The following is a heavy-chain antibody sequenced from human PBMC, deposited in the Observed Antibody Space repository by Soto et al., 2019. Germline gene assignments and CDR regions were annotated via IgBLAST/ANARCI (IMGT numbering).Heavy chain of an antibody. V-gene: IGHV4-4*02. CDR1: GDSISSSSSSNW. CDR2: IHQSGTT. Sequence: PSETLSLTCAVSGDSISSSSSSNWWSWVRQPPGKGLEWIGEIHQSGTTKYKPSLKSRVTMSIDRSENQFSLTLNSVTAADTAVYYCARVYYTTVTNLHYLDDWGHGILVTVSS. CDR3: ARVYYTTVTNLHYLDD. J-gene: IGHJ4*01. D-gene: IGHD3-3*01.